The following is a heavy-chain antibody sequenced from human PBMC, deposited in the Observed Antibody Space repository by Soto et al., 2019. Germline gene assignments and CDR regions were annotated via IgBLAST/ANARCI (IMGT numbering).Heavy chain of an antibody. V-gene: IGHV1-69*01. J-gene: IGHJ6*02. CDR2: LIPIYGTA. CDR3: AKDRRADWESYYYYAMDV. CDR1: GGTFSSFT. Sequence: QVQLVQSGAEVQKPGSSVKVSCKASGGTFSSFTISWVRQAPGQGLEWMGGLIPIYGTANYEQKFQGRVTITADASTRTAYMELSSLRSEDTAVYYCAKDRRADWESYYYYAMDVWGQGTTVTVSS. D-gene: IGHD1-26*01.